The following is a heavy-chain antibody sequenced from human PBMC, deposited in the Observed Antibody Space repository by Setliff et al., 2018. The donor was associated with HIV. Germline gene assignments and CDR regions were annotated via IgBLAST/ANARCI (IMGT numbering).Heavy chain of an antibody. D-gene: IGHD3-3*01. CDR2: INPNSGGT. J-gene: IGHJ6*02. CDR1: GYTFTGYY. Sequence: ASVKVSCKASGYTFTGYYMHWVRQAPGQGLEWMGWINPNSGGTTYAQEFQGRVTMTRDTSISTAYMEVSRLRSDDTAVYYCARIFGDQGYYYGMDVWGQGTTVTVSS. V-gene: IGHV1-2*02. CDR3: ARIFGDQGYYYGMDV.